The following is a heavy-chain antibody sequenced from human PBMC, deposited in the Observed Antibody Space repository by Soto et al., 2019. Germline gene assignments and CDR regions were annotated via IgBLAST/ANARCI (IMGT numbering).Heavy chain of an antibody. V-gene: IGHV3-23*01. J-gene: IGHJ4*02. CDR2: ISVSGGSK. Sequence: GGSLRLSCAASGFTFSSYAMRWVRQAPGKGLEWVSGISVSGGSKYYADSVKGRFTISRDNSKNTLYLQMNSLRAEDTAVYYCAKGEDYESSGFLYWGQGTLVTVSS. D-gene: IGHD3-22*01. CDR1: GFTFSSYA. CDR3: AKGEDYESSGFLY.